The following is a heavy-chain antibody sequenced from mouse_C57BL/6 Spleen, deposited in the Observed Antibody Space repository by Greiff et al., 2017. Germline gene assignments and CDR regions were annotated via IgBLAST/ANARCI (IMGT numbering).Heavy chain of an antibody. V-gene: IGHV10-1*01. Sequence: EVQLVESGGGLVQPKGSLKLSCAASGFSFNTYAMNWVRQAPGKGLEWVARIRSKSNNYATYYADSVKNRFTISRDDSESMLYLQMNNLKTEATAMYYCVRHNGYYYEGFAYWGQGTLVTVSA. CDR3: VRHNGYYYEGFAY. CDR2: IRSKSNNYAT. D-gene: IGHD2-4*01. CDR1: GFSFNTYA. J-gene: IGHJ3*01.